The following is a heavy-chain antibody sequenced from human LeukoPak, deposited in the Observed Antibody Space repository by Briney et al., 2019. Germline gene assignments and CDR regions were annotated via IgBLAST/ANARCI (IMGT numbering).Heavy chain of an antibody. CDR3: ARHPFATPFDY. CDR2: AYYSGHT. D-gene: IGHD2-15*01. CDR1: GGSFSGSY. Sequence: SETLSLTCAVYGGSFSGSYWSWFRHPPGKGLEWIGYAYYSGHTNYNSSLKSRVTMSLDTSKSQFSLRLSSVTAADTAVYFCARHPFATPFDYWGPGTLVTVSS. V-gene: IGHV4-59*08. J-gene: IGHJ4*02.